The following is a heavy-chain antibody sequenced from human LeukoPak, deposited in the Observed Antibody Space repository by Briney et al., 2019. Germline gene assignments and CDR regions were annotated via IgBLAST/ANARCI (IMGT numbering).Heavy chain of an antibody. Sequence: GGALKISFKGSGCRFTSYWIGWGRPGPGKGVGGMGIIYPGDSDTRYSPSFRGQVTISAYKSISTAYLQWSSLKASDTAMYYCAGCSSTSHDAFDIWGQGTMVTASS. D-gene: IGHD2-2*01. J-gene: IGHJ3*02. V-gene: IGHV5-51*01. CDR3: AGCSSTSHDAFDI. CDR2: IYPGDSDT. CDR1: GCRFTSYW.